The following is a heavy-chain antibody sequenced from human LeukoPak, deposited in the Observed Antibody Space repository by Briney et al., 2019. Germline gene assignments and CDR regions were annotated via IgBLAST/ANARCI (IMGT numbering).Heavy chain of an antibody. J-gene: IGHJ4*02. CDR2: FDPEDGET. V-gene: IGHV1-24*01. CDR1: GYTLTELS. CDR3: ATVPGITMVRGVRY. D-gene: IGHD3-10*01. Sequence: GASVKVSCKVSGYTLTELSMHWVRQAPGKGLEGIGGFDPEDGETIYAQKFQGRVTMTEDTSTDTAYMELSSLRSEDTAVYYCATVPGITMVRGVRYWGQGTLVTVSS.